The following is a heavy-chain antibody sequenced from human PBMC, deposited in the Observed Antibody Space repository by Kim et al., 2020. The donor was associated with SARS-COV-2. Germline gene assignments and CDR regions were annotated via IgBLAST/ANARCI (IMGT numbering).Heavy chain of an antibody. CDR1: GYTFTSYG. V-gene: IGHV1-18*01. D-gene: IGHD3-9*01. J-gene: IGHJ4*02. CDR2: ISAYNGNT. CDR3: ARERFQDWFYKIDY. Sequence: ASVKVSCKASGYTFTSYGISWVRQAPGQGLEWMGWISAYNGNTNYAQKLQGRVTMTTDTSTSTAYMELRSLRSDDTAVYYCARERFQDWFYKIDYWGQGTLVTVSS.